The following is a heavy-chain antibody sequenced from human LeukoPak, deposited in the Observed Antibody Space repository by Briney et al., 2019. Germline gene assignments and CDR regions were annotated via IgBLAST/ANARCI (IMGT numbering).Heavy chain of an antibody. J-gene: IGHJ6*03. D-gene: IGHD2-8*01. Sequence: PSETLSLTCTVSGGSISSYYWSWMRQLPGKGLEWIGYIYYSGSTNYNPSLKSRVTISVDTSKNQFSLKLSSVTAADTAVYYCARGGDCTNGVCYSYYMDVWGKGTTVTVSS. CDR2: IYYSGST. V-gene: IGHV4-59*01. CDR1: GGSISSYY. CDR3: ARGGDCTNGVCYSYYMDV.